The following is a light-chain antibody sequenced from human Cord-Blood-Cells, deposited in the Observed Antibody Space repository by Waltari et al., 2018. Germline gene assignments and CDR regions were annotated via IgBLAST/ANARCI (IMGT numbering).Light chain of an antibody. CDR1: QSISSH. J-gene: IGKJ3*01. V-gene: IGKV1-39*01. Sequence: DIQMTQSPSSLSAPVGDRATITCRASQSISSHLNWYQQKPGKAPKLPIYAASILQSGVPARFSGSASGTDFTLTIRRLQPEDFATYYCQQSYSTPFTFGPGTKVDIK. CDR2: AAS. CDR3: QQSYSTPFT.